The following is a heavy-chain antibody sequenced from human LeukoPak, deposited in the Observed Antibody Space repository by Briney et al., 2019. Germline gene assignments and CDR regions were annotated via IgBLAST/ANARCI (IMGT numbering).Heavy chain of an antibody. CDR1: GFTFSSYG. D-gene: IGHD3-10*01. CDR3: AKAPTYYYGSGSYFDY. V-gene: IGHV3-30*02. J-gene: IGHJ4*02. Sequence: PGGSLRLSCAASGFTFSSYGMHWVRQAPGTGLEWVAFIRYDGSNKYYADSVKGRFTISRDNSKNTLYLQMNSLRAEDTAVYYCAKAPTYYYGSGSYFDYWGQGTLVTVSS. CDR2: IRYDGSNK.